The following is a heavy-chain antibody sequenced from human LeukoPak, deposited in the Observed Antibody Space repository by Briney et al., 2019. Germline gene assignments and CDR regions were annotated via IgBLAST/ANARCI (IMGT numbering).Heavy chain of an antibody. Sequence: PGGSLRLSCAASGFTFSSYAMNWIRQPPGKGLEWVSAISGSGGSTYYADSVKGRFTISRDNSKNTLYLQMNSLRAEDTAVYYCAKGSAFRFGEIDYWGQGTLVTVSS. CDR1: GFTFSSYA. J-gene: IGHJ4*02. CDR2: ISGSGGST. V-gene: IGHV3-23*01. D-gene: IGHD3-10*01. CDR3: AKGSAFRFGEIDY.